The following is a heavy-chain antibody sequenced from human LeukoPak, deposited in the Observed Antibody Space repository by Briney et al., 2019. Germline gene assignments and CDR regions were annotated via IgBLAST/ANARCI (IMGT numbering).Heavy chain of an antibody. Sequence: GGSLRLSCAASGFTFRSYAMHWVRQAPGKGLEYVSVIGSNGGSTYYANSVKGRFTISGDNSKNALYLQMGSLRVEDTAMYYCARDGSLCSAGSCDRGPYDYWGQGTLVTVSS. J-gene: IGHJ4*02. CDR2: IGSNGGST. CDR1: GFTFRSYA. CDR3: ARDGSLCSAGSCDRGPYDY. D-gene: IGHD2-15*01. V-gene: IGHV3-64*01.